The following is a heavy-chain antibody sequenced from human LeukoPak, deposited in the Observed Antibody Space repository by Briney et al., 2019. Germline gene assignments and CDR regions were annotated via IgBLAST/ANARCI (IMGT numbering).Heavy chain of an antibody. CDR1: GYTFTGYN. CDR2: IDPNSGGT. V-gene: IGHV1-2*02. J-gene: IGHJ4*02. CDR3: ARESHYYDSSGFDY. Sequence: ASVKVSCKASGYTFTGYNMHWVRQAPGQGLEWMGWIDPNSGGTNYAQKFQGRVTMTRDTSISTAYMELSSLRSDDTAVYYCARESHYYDSSGFDYWGQGTLVTVSS. D-gene: IGHD3-22*01.